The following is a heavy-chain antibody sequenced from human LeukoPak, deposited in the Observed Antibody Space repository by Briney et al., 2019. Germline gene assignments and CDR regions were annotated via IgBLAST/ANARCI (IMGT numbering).Heavy chain of an antibody. V-gene: IGHV4-59*01. CDR2: IYYSGST. CDR3: ARGRRSYDSDAFDI. J-gene: IGHJ3*02. Sequence: PSETLSLTCTVSGGSISSYYWSWIRQPPGKGLEWIGYIYYSGSTNYNPSLKSRVTISADTSKNQFSLKLSSVTAADTAVYYCARGRRSYDSDAFDIWGQGTMVTVSS. D-gene: IGHD3-22*01. CDR1: GGSISSYY.